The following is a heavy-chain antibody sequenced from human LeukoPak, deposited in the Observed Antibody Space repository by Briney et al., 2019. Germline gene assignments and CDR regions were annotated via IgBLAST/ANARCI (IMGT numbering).Heavy chain of an antibody. CDR1: GGSFSGYY. J-gene: IGHJ4*01. V-gene: IGHV4-34*01. D-gene: IGHD1-26*01. CDR2: INHSGST. CDR3: ALLHSGSSPGY. Sequence: PSETLSLTCTVYGGSFSGYYWSWIRQPPGKGLEWIGEINHSGSTNYNPSLKSRVTISVDTSKNQFSLKLSSVTAADTAVYYCALLHSGSSPGYWGHGTLVTVSS.